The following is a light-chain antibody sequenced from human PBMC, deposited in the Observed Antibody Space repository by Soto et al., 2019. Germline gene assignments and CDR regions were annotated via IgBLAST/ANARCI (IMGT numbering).Light chain of an antibody. CDR2: DAS. J-gene: IGKJ5*01. CDR1: QSVSSY. CDR3: QQRSNWPPIT. V-gene: IGKV3-11*01. Sequence: EIVLTQSPATLSLSPGERATLSCRVSQSVSSYLAWYQQKPGQAPRLLIYDASNRATGIPARFSGSGSRTDFTLTISSLEPEDFAVYYCQQRSNWPPITFGQGTRLEIK.